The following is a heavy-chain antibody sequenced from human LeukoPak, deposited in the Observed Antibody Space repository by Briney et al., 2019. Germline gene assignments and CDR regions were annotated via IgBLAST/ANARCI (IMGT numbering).Heavy chain of an antibody. V-gene: IGHV3-21*01. CDR1: GFTFSSYS. Sequence: GGSLRLSCAASGFTFSSYSMNWVRQAPGKGLEWVSSISSSSSYIYYADSVKGRFTISRDNAKNSLYLQMNSLRAEDTAVYYCARDRAETPYYYDSSGQHRSFDLWGRGTLLTVSS. J-gene: IGHJ2*01. D-gene: IGHD3-22*01. CDR2: ISSSSSYI. CDR3: ARDRAETPYYYDSSGQHRSFDL.